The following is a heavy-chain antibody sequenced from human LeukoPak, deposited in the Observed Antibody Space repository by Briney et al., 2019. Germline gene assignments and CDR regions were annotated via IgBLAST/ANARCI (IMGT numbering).Heavy chain of an antibody. CDR3: ARAHDHLWGNYPDY. CDR1: GGSIDSTNW. J-gene: IGHJ4*02. Sequence: ETLSLTCDVSGGSIDSTNWWNWVRQPPGKGLEWIGEIHHDGRINYNPSLKSRVTLSVDKSKNQFSLRLNSVTAADTAMYYCARAHDHLWGNYPDYWGQGTLVTVSS. V-gene: IGHV4/OR15-8*01. CDR2: IHHDGRI. D-gene: IGHD3-16*02.